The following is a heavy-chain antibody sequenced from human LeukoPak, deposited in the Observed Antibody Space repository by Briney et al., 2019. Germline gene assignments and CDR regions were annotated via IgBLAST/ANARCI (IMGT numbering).Heavy chain of an antibody. Sequence: PGGSLRLSCAASGFTFSSYWMHWVRQAPGKGLVWVSRINSDGSSTSYADSVKGRFTISRDNAKNTLYLQMNSLRVEDAAVYYCTRVQTGRSGLMDVWGRGTTVSVS. V-gene: IGHV3-74*01. CDR1: GFTFSSYW. CDR3: TRVQTGRSGLMDV. J-gene: IGHJ6*02. CDR2: INSDGSST. D-gene: IGHD2-8*02.